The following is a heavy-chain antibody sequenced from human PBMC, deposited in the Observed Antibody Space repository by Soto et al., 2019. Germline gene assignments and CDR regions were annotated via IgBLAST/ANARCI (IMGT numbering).Heavy chain of an antibody. CDR3: ATGGHNDGYNFYPGMDV. CDR2: VIPLFDTA. CDR1: GGIFTNNA. J-gene: IGHJ6*02. D-gene: IGHD5-18*01. V-gene: IGHV1-69*01. Sequence: QVQVVQSGAEVKKPGSSVKVSCKVSGGIFTNNAISWVRQAPGQGLEWLGGVIPLFDTAYYAQIFRGRLTISADGATTTAYMELSGLTSADTGVYFCATGGHNDGYNFYPGMDVWGQGTTVTVS.